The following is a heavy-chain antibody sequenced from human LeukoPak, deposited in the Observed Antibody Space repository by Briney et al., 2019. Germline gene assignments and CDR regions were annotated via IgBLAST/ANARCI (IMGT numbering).Heavy chain of an antibody. D-gene: IGHD1-26*01. V-gene: IGHV3-23*01. Sequence: GGSLRLSCATSGFTFSSYAMSWVRQAPGKGLEWVSSISGSGGNTYYADSVKGRFTISRDNSKNSLYLQMKSLRAEDTALYYCARRGYHDYSGFDYWGQGTLVTVSS. CDR1: GFTFSSYA. CDR3: ARRGYHDYSGFDY. CDR2: ISGSGGNT. J-gene: IGHJ4*02.